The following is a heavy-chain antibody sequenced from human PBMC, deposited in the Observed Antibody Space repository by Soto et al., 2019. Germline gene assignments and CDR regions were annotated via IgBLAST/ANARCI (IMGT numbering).Heavy chain of an antibody. CDR1: GYTFTGYY. Sequence: ASVKVSCKASGYTFTGYYMHWARQAPGQGLEWMGWINPNSGGTNYAQKFQGWVTMTRDTSISTAYMELSRLRSDDTAVYYCAREVGSSWSRWFDPWGQGTLVTVSS. CDR2: INPNSGGT. J-gene: IGHJ5*02. CDR3: AREVGSSWSRWFDP. V-gene: IGHV1-2*04. D-gene: IGHD6-13*01.